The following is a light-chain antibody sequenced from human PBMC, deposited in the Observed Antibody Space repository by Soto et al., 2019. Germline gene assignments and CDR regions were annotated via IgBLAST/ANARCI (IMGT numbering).Light chain of an antibody. J-gene: IGKJ4*01. Sequence: QVTQFPSSLSASVVDSVTITCRPSQGIRNDLGWYQQKTGKAPTLLIYGASNLQTGVPSRFSGSGSGTDFTITISSMHTEEVGTYYCLQEDSYPLIFGGGTKVEIK. CDR2: GAS. CDR3: LQEDSYPLI. V-gene: IGKV1-6*01. CDR1: QGIRND.